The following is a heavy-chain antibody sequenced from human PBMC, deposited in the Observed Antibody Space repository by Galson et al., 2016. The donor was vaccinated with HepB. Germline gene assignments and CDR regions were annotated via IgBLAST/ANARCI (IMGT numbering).Heavy chain of an antibody. CDR2: LSGSGGST. J-gene: IGHJ4*02. CDR1: GFTFSSYA. CDR3: AVLGGMAGFDY. Sequence: SLRLSCAASGFTFSSYAMSWVRQAPGKGLEWVSALSGSGGSTYYADSVKGRFTISRDNSKNQLYLQMNSLRAEDTAVYYWAVLGGMAGFDYWGQGTLVTVSS. V-gene: IGHV3-23*01. D-gene: IGHD3-16*01.